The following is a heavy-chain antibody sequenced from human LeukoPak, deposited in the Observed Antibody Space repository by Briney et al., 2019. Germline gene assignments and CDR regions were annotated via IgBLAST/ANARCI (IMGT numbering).Heavy chain of an antibody. CDR2: IYPGDSDT. Sequence: GESLKISCKGSGYSFTSYWIGWVRQMPGKGLEWMGIIYPGDSDTRYSPSFQGQVTISADKSISTAYLQWSSLKVSDTAMYYCAMGYCSGGSCAGRYYYYGMDVWGKGTTVTVSS. CDR3: AMGYCSGGSCAGRYYYYGMDV. J-gene: IGHJ6*04. V-gene: IGHV5-51*01. CDR1: GYSFTSYW. D-gene: IGHD2-15*01.